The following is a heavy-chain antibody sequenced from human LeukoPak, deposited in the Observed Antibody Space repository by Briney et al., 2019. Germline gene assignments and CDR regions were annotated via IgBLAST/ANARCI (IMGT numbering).Heavy chain of an antibody. D-gene: IGHD3-22*01. CDR3: ARDLGQGYYYDSSGSPGPHGY. CDR1: GYTFTSYY. Sequence: ASVKVSCKASGYTFTSYYMHWVRQAPGQGLEWMGIINPSGGSTSYAQKFQGRVTMTRDTSTSTVYMELSSLRSEDTAVYYCARDLGQGYYYDSSGSPGPHGYWGQGTLVTVSS. V-gene: IGHV1-46*01. J-gene: IGHJ4*02. CDR2: INPSGGST.